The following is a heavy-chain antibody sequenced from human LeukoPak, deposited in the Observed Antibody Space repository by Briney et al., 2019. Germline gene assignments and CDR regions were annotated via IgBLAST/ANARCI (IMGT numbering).Heavy chain of an antibody. CDR2: IYYSGST. V-gene: IGHV4-59*08. J-gene: IGHJ4*02. Sequence: PSETLSLTCTVSGGSISSYYWSWIRQPPGKGLEWIGYIYYSGSTNYNPSLKSRVTISVDTSKNQFSLKLSSVTAADTAVYYCARLNVDTVSPNYDTIWGQGTLVTVSS. CDR1: GGSISSYY. D-gene: IGHD3-22*01. CDR3: ARLNVDTVSPNYDTI.